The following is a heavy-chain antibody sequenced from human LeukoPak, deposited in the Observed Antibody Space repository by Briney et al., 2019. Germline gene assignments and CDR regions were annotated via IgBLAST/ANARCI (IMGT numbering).Heavy chain of an antibody. CDR3: ARDSYGSSGYYYVSDY. Sequence: GGSLRLSCAASGFXFSTYSMNWVRQAPGKGLEWVSYISYSSSAMYYADSVKGRFTISRDNAKNSLYLRMNSLRDEDTAVYYCARDSYGSSGYYYVSDYWGQGTLVTVSS. V-gene: IGHV3-48*02. CDR2: ISYSSSAM. J-gene: IGHJ4*02. CDR1: GFXFSTYS. D-gene: IGHD3-22*01.